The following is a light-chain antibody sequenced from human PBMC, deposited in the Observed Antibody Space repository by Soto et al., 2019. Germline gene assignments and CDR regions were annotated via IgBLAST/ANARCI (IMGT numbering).Light chain of an antibody. J-gene: IGKJ1*01. CDR1: QGISTY. V-gene: IGKV1-9*01. Sequence: DIQLTQSPSFLSASIGDRVTITCRASQGISTYLAWYQQKPGKAPKLLISAASTLQSGDPSRFSGSGSGTEFTLTISSLRPEDFATYFCQQLDTYPRTFGQGTKVEMK. CDR3: QQLDTYPRT. CDR2: AAS.